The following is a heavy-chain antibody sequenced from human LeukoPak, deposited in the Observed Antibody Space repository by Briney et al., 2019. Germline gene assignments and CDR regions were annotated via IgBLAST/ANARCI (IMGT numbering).Heavy chain of an antibody. CDR2: IYYSGST. CDR3: ARHYYDSSGYYYVVDY. Sequence: SETLSLTCTVSGVSISSYYWSWIRQPPGKGLEWIGYIYYSGSTNYNPSLKSRVTISVDTSKNQFSLKLSSVTAADTAVYYCARHYYDSSGYYYVVDYWGQGTLVTVSS. CDR1: GVSISSYY. V-gene: IGHV4-59*08. J-gene: IGHJ4*02. D-gene: IGHD3-22*01.